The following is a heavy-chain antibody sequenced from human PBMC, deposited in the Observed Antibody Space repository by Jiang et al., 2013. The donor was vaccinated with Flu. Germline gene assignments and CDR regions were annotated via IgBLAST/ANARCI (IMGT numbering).Heavy chain of an antibody. Sequence: QLVESGAEVKKPGASVMVSCKASGYAFTNHYIHWVRLAPGQGLEWMGMINPTADTTSFAQRFQDRVTLTRDTSTSTVYMELSSLRSEDTAVYYCAREETVDIVATGRLYHFDYWGQGTLVTVSS. V-gene: IGHV1-46*01. CDR2: INPTADTT. CDR1: GYAFTNHY. CDR3: AREETVDIVATGRLYHFDY. D-gene: IGHD5-12*01. J-gene: IGHJ4*02.